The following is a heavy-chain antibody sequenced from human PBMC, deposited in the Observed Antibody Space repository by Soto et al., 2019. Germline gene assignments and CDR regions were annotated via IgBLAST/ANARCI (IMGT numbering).Heavy chain of an antibody. V-gene: IGHV4-61*08. J-gene: IGHJ6*03. CDR1: GGSISSGDYY. D-gene: IGHD2-15*01. Sequence: TSETLSLTCTVSGGSISSGDYYWSWIRQPPGKGLEWIGYIYYSGSTNYNPSLKSRVTISVDTSKNQFSLKLSSVTAADTAVYYCARYLGTEGYLPTYYYYMDVWGKGTTVTVSS. CDR3: ARYLGTEGYLPTYYYYMDV. CDR2: IYYSGST.